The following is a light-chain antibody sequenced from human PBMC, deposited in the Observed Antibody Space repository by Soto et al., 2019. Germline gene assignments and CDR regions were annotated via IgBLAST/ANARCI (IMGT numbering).Light chain of an antibody. CDR1: SADVGGCNY. CDR2: EVS. J-gene: IGLJ1*01. V-gene: IGLV2-14*01. Sequence: QSVLTQPASVSGSPGQSITISCTGTSADVGGCNYVSWYQQHPDKAPKVVIYEVSNRPSGVSNSFSGSKSGNTASLTISGLQAEDEADYYCGSCTTSSILVFRTGTKVTVL. CDR3: GSCTTSSILV.